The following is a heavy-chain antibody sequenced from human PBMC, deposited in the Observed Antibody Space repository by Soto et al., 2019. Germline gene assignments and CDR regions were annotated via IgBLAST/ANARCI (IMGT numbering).Heavy chain of an antibody. CDR1: GGSLSGYF. D-gene: IGHD6-13*01. CDR3: ARGSSTASWFLQY. CDR2: IIPSGGT. J-gene: IGHJ1*01. V-gene: IGHV4-34*01. Sequence: QVQLQQWGAGLLTPSETLSLTCAVSGGSLSGYFWSWIRQPPGKGLEWIGEIIPSGGTNYNPSLKIRRTISVDTSKNQFSLKVTSVTAADTGVYYCARGSSTASWFLQYWGQGSPVTVSS.